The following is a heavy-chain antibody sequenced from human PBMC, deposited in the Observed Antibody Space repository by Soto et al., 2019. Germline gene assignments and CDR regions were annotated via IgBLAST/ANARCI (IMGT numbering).Heavy chain of an antibody. CDR3: ARFRQQLVFFSQFDQGAAGVPFAENYYYYGMDV. J-gene: IGHJ6*02. CDR2: TYYRSKWYN. D-gene: IGHD6-13*01. CDR1: GDSVSSNSAA. V-gene: IGHV6-1*01. Sequence: PSQTLSLTCAISGDSVSSNSAAWNWIRQSPSRGLEWLGRTYYRSKWYNDYAVSVKSRITINPDTSKNQFSLQLNSVTPEDTAVYYCARFRQQLVFFSQFDQGAAGVPFAENYYYYGMDVWGQGTTVTVSS.